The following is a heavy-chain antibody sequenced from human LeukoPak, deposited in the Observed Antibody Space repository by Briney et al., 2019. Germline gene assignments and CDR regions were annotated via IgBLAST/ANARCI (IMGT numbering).Heavy chain of an antibody. V-gene: IGHV3-23*01. CDR2: IVGSGGRT. CDR1: GFTFSSYV. CDR3: ARDPSYYDILTGYYYYYGMDV. D-gene: IGHD3-9*01. J-gene: IGHJ6*02. Sequence: GGSLRLSCAASGFTFSSYVMSWVRQAPGKGLEWVSAIVGSGGRTYYADSVKGRLTISRDNAKNTLYLQMNSLRAEDTAVYYCARDPSYYDILTGYYYYYGMDVWGQGTTVTVSS.